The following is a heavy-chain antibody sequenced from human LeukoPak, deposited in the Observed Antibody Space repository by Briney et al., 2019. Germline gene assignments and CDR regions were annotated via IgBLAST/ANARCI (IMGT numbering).Heavy chain of an antibody. CDR1: GGSISTYF. CDR3: ARGGGDYYYCHYLDV. CDR2: IYYSGST. Sequence: SETLSLTCTVSGGSISTYFWSWIRQPPGKGLEWIGYIYYSGSTNYNPSLKSRVTISVDTSKNQFSLNLSSVTAADTAVYYCARGGGDYYYCHYLDVWGKGTTVTVSS. J-gene: IGHJ6*03. D-gene: IGHD3-10*01. V-gene: IGHV4-59*08.